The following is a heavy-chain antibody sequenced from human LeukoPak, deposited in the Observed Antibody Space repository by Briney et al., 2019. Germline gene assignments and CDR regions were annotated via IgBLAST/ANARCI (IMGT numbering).Heavy chain of an antibody. CDR1: EMSFSAYY. D-gene: IGHD6-19*01. CDR2: INYGGST. V-gene: IGHV4-34*01. CDR3: ARGFPPGSGSRGSHAFDV. J-gene: IGHJ3*01. Sequence: PSETLSLTCAVSEMSFSAYYWNWIRQSPGKWLEWIGEINYGGSTKYTPSLEGRGTILIDTSKNQFSLKLTSVTAADTAVYYCARGFPPGSGSRGSHAFDVWGQGTMVTVSS.